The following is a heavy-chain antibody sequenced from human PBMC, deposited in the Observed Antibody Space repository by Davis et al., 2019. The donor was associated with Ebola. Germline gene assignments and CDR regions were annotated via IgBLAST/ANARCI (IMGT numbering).Heavy chain of an antibody. V-gene: IGHV1-2*06. J-gene: IGHJ5*02. CDR3: ARAIAAAGGWFDP. CDR2: INPNSGGT. Sequence: ASVKVSCKASGYTFTSYDINWVRQATGQGLEWMGRINPNSGGTNYAQKFQGRVTMTRDTSISTAYMELSRLRSDDTAVYYCARAIAAAGGWFDPWGQGTLVTVSS. CDR1: GYTFTSYD. D-gene: IGHD6-13*01.